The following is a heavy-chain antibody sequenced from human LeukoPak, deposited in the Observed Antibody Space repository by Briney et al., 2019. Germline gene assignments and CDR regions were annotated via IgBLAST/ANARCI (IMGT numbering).Heavy chain of an antibody. J-gene: IGHJ4*02. Sequence: PSETLSLTCAVSGVSISGSNWWSWVRQPPGKGLEWIGEIFHSGSTNYSPSLKSRVTISIDKSKNQFSLKLTSVTVADTAVYYCASRLRHLLGYWGQGNLVPVSS. D-gene: IGHD3-16*01. CDR3: ASRLRHLLGY. CDR2: IFHSGST. V-gene: IGHV4-4*02. CDR1: GVSISGSNW.